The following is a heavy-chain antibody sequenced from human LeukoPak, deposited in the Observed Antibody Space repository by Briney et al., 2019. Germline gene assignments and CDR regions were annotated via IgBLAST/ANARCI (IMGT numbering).Heavy chain of an antibody. J-gene: IGHJ4*02. CDR3: ARNSYGFGPVDY. D-gene: IGHD5-18*01. Sequence: TSETLSLTCTVSGGSISSYYWSWIRQPPGKGLEWIGYIYYSGSTNYNPSLKSRVTISVDTSKNQFSLKLSSVTAADTAVYYCARNSYGFGPVDYWGQGTLVTVSS. V-gene: IGHV4-59*08. CDR1: GGSISSYY. CDR2: IYYSGST.